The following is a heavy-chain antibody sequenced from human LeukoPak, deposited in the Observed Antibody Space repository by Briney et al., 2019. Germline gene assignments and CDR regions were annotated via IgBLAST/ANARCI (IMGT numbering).Heavy chain of an antibody. J-gene: IGHJ5*02. CDR3: ARDLFVVVVAATVGWFDP. CDR2: ISAYNGNT. CDR1: GYTFTSYG. D-gene: IGHD2-15*01. Sequence: GASVKVSCKASGYTFTSYGLSWVRPAPGQGREWMGWISAYNGNTNYAQKLQGRVTMTTDTSTSTAYMERRSLRSDDTAVYYCARDLFVVVVAATVGWFDPWGQGSLVTVSS. V-gene: IGHV1-18*01.